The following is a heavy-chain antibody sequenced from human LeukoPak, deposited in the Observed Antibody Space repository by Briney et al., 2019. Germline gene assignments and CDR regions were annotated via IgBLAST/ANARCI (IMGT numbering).Heavy chain of an antibody. D-gene: IGHD3-16*01. CDR2: ISASGEST. V-gene: IGHV3-23*01. J-gene: IGHJ3*02. CDR1: GFNFRTYG. Sequence: GGSLRLSCAASGFNFRTYGMGWVRQAAGKGLEWLSGISASGESTYYADSVKGRFTISRDNSKNTLCLQMNSLRPEDTAVYYCAKLQWGRHDAFDIWGQGIMVTVSS. CDR3: AKLQWGRHDAFDI.